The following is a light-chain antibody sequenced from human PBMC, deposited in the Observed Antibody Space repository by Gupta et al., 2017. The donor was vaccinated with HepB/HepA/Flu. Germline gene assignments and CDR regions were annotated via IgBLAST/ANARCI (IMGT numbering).Light chain of an antibody. V-gene: IGKV1-39*01. CDR1: QSISSY. CDR3: QQSYGTPRT. Sequence: DIQMTQSPSSLSASVGDRVTITCRASQSISSYLNWYQQKPGKAPKLLIYAASSLQSGVPSRFSGRGSGTGFTLTISSLQPEDFATVYCQQSYGTPRTFGQGTKVEIK. CDR2: AAS. J-gene: IGKJ1*01.